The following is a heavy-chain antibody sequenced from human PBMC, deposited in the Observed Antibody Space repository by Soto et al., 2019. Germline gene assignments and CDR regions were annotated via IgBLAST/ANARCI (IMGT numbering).Heavy chain of an antibody. V-gene: IGHV3-23*01. Sequence: GGSLRLSCAASGFTFSSYAMSWVRQAPGKGLEWVSAISGSGGSTYYADSLKGRFTISRDNSKNTLYLQMNSLRAEDTAVYYCANLPGVVTTVKDWGQGTLVTVSS. D-gene: IGHD4-4*01. J-gene: IGHJ4*02. CDR1: GFTFSSYA. CDR2: ISGSGGST. CDR3: ANLPGVVTTVKD.